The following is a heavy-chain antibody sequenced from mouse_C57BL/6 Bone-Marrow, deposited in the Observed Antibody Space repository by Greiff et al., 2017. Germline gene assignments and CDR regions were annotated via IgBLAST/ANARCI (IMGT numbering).Heavy chain of an antibody. V-gene: IGHV14-4*01. Sequence: EVQLQQSGAELVRPGASVKLSCTASGFNIKDDYMHWVKQRPEQGLEWIGWIDPENGDTEYASKFQGKATITADTSSNTAYLQLSSLTSEDTAVYYCTIPYDYDGYFDYWGQGTTLTVSS. CDR3: TIPYDYDGYFDY. CDR2: IDPENGDT. J-gene: IGHJ2*01. CDR1: GFNIKDDY. D-gene: IGHD2-4*01.